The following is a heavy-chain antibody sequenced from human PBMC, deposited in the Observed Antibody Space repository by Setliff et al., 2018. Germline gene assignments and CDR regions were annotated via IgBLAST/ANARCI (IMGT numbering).Heavy chain of an antibody. V-gene: IGHV4-61*05. J-gene: IGHJ6*03. D-gene: IGHD6-19*01. CDR1: DDSISSRRYY. Sequence: PSETLSLTCTVSDDSISSRRYYWGWFRQPAGKELEWIGQIYTSWSTNYNPSLKSRVTISVDKSTNQFSLKLNSVTAADTAVYYCVRTDYSDGRYSMDVWGKGTTVTVSS. CDR3: VRTDYSDGRYSMDV. CDR2: IYTSWST.